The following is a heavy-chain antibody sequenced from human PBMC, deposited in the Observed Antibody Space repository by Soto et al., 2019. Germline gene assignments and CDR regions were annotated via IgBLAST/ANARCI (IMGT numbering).Heavy chain of an antibody. Sequence: GGSLRLSWAASGFIFNNDVMTWVRQAPGKGLEWVSGVKGNGGSTHYADSVKGRFTISRDDSKNALYLQMNSLRADDTAVYHCTRGLGSLDPFDAWGPGTRVTVSS. CDR1: GFIFNNDV. CDR3: TRGLGSLDPFDA. CDR2: VKGNGGST. J-gene: IGHJ3*01. D-gene: IGHD3-16*01. V-gene: IGHV3-23*01.